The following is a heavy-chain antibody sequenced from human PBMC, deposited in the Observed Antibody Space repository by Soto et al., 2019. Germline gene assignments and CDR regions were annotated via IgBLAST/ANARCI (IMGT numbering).Heavy chain of an antibody. CDR2: MKPSTGRT. J-gene: IGHJ4*02. CDR3: ARGVSAGVDY. CDR1: VYSXTSLD. D-gene: IGHD1-26*01. Sequence: SXKVSCKAAVYSXTSLDINVVRQTAGQGLEWMGWMKPSTGRTGYAQKFQVRVTMTSDTSINTAYMELTTLTSDDTAFYYCARGVSAGVDYWGQGTLVTVSS. V-gene: IGHV1-8*01.